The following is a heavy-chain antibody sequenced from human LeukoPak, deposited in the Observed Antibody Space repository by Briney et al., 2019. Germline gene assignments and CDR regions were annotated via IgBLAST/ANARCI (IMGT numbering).Heavy chain of an antibody. CDR2: INPNSGGT. D-gene: IGHD1-26*01. J-gene: IGHJ5*02. V-gene: IGHV1-2*02. CDR1: GYTFTGYY. CDR3: ARVREGSMGDWFDP. Sequence: ASVTVSCKASGYTFTGYYMHWVRQAPGQGLEWMGWINPNSGGTNYAQKFQGRVTMTRDTSISTAYMELSRLRSDDTAVYYCARVREGSMGDWFDPWGQGTLVTVSS.